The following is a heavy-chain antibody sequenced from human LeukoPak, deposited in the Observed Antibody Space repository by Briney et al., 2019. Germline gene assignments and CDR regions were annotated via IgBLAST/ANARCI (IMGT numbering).Heavy chain of an antibody. Sequence: GGSLTLSCAASGFTFSSYAMHWVRQPPAKGLEWVAVISYYSSNKYYTDSVKDRFTISRDNSKNMLYLQMDGLRVEDTAVYHCAREEYGGVYFDYWGQGTLVTVSS. CDR2: ISYYSSNK. CDR3: AREEYGGVYFDY. D-gene: IGHD4-23*01. J-gene: IGHJ4*02. CDR1: GFTFSSYA. V-gene: IGHV3-30*14.